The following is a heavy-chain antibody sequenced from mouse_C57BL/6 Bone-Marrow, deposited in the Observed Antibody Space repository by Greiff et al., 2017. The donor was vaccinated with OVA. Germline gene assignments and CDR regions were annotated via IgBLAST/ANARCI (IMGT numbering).Heavy chain of an antibody. V-gene: IGHV2-2*01. CDR3: ATPTVVHYYAMDY. CDR2: IWSGGST. CDR1: GFSLTSYG. D-gene: IGHD1-1*01. Sequence: QVQLQQSGPGLVQPSQSLSITCTVSGFSLTSYGVHWVRQSPGKGLEWLGVIWSGGSTDYNAAFISRLSISKDNSKSKVFFKMNSLQADDTAIYYCATPTVVHYYAMDYWGQGTSVTVSS. J-gene: IGHJ4*01.